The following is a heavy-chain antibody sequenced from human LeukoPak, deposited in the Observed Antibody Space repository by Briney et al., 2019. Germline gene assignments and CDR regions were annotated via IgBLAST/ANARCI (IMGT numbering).Heavy chain of an antibody. D-gene: IGHD6-6*01. J-gene: IGHJ3*02. V-gene: IGHV4-61*02. CDR3: ARAPSSIAARGAFDI. CDR2: IYTSGST. Sequence: SETLSLTCTVSGGSISSGSYYWSWIRQPAGKGLEWIGRIYTSGSTNYNPSLKSRVTISVDTSKNQFSLKLSSVTAADTAVYYCARAPSSIAARGAFDIWGQGTMVTVSS. CDR1: GGSISSGSYY.